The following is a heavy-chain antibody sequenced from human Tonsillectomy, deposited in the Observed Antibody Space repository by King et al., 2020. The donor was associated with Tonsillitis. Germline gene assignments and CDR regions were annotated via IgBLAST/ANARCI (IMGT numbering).Heavy chain of an antibody. CDR1: GGSISSYY. CDR3: ARGPSLGYWYFDL. V-gene: IGHV4-59*01. CDR2: IYYSGST. Sequence: QLQESGPGLVKPSETLSLTCTVSGGSISSYYWSWIRQPPGKGLEWIGYIYYSGSTNYNPSLKSRVTISVDTSKNQFSLKLSSVTAADTAVYYCARGPSLGYWYFDLWGRGTLVTVSS. J-gene: IGHJ2*01.